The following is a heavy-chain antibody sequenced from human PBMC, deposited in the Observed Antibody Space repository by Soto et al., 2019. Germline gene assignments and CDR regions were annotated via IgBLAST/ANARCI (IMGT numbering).Heavy chain of an antibody. J-gene: IGHJ6*02. CDR3: ARVDYGDYSGMDV. CDR2: IYPGDSDT. CDR1: GYSFTSYW. V-gene: IGHV5-51*01. Sequence: GESLKISCKGSGYSFTSYWIGWVRQMPGKGLEWMGIIYPGDSDTRYSPSFQGQVTISADKSISPAYLQWSSLKASDTAMYSGARVDYGDYSGMDVWGQGTTVTVSS. D-gene: IGHD4-17*01.